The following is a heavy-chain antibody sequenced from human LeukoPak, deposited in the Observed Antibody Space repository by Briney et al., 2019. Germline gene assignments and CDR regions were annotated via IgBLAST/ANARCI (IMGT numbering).Heavy chain of an antibody. CDR1: GFTVSSNS. V-gene: IGHV3-53*01. CDR3: ARGPELGIAAAAGYFDC. CDR2: IYSAGST. D-gene: IGHD6-13*01. Sequence: GGSLRLSCTVSGFTVSSNSMSWVRQAPGKGLEWVSFIYSAGSTHYSDSVKGRFTISIDNSKNTLYLQMNSLRAEDTAVYYCARGPELGIAAAAGYFDCWGQGTLVTVSS. J-gene: IGHJ4*02.